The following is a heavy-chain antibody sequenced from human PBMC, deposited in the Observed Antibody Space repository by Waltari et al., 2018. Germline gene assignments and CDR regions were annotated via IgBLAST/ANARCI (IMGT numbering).Heavy chain of an antibody. CDR3: ARLNSVTTWGGSYFDY. V-gene: IGHV4-39*01. Sequence: QLQLQESGPGLVKPSETLSLTCTVSGGSISSSSYYWGWIRQPPGKGLEWIGSIYYSGSTYYNPSLKSRVTISVDTSKNQFSLKLSSVTAADTAVYYCARLNSVTTWGGSYFDYWGQGTLVTVSS. D-gene: IGHD4-17*01. J-gene: IGHJ4*02. CDR2: IYYSGST. CDR1: GGSISSSSYY.